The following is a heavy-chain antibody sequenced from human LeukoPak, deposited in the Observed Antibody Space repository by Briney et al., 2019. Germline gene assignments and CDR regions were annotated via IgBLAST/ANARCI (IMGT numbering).Heavy chain of an antibody. Sequence: GRSLRLSCAVSRFSFSTNAMHWVRQAPGKGLEWVAVIWYDGSNKYYADSVKGRFTISRDNSKNTLYLQMNSLRAEDTAVYYCARAPGYGDYIDAFDIWGQGTMVTVSS. CDR3: ARAPGYGDYIDAFDI. CDR2: IWYDGSNK. J-gene: IGHJ3*02. D-gene: IGHD4-17*01. V-gene: IGHV3-33*08. CDR1: RFSFSTNA.